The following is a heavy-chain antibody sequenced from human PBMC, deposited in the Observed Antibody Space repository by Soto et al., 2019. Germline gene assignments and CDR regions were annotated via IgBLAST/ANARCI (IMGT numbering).Heavy chain of an antibody. J-gene: IGHJ6*02. V-gene: IGHV4-59*01. CDR1: GGSITSSY. Sequence: SETLSLTCTVSGGSITSSYWSWIRRPPGKGLEWIAYIYDTGISGYTPSTSYNPSLKSRVTMSVDTSKGQFSLKLTSVTAADTAMYYCARGEDAFFYYGLDVWGQGITVTVSS. CDR3: ARGEDAFFYYGLDV. CDR2: IYDTGISGYTPST.